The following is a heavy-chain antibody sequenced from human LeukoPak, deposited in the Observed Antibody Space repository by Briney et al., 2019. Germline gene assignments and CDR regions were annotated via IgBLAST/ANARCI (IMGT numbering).Heavy chain of an antibody. CDR2: INHSGST. J-gene: IGHJ4*02. CDR1: GYSISSGYW. Sequence: SETLSHTCTVSGYSISSGYWWGWIRQPPGKGLERIGEINHSGSTNYNPSLKSRVTISVDTSKNQFSLKLSSVTAADTAVYYCARSNWNDVFFDYWGQGTLVTVSS. CDR3: ARSNWNDVFFDY. V-gene: IGHV4-38-2*02. D-gene: IGHD1-20*01.